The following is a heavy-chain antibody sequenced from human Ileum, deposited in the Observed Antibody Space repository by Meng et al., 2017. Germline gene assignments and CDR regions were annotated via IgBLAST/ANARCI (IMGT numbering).Heavy chain of an antibody. CDR2: IKSKNEGGTT. J-gene: IGHJ5*01. CDR1: GCTISNTW. D-gene: IGHD3-9*01. Sequence: GGSLRLSCAASGCTISNTWMSWVRQAPGKGLEWVGRIKSKNEGGTTDYAAPVKGRFTISRDDSKNTLFLQMNSLKVEDTAVYYCTTDRYYNMLTGYYERRQFGSWGQGNQV. CDR3: TTDRYYNMLTGYYERRQFGS. V-gene: IGHV3-15*01.